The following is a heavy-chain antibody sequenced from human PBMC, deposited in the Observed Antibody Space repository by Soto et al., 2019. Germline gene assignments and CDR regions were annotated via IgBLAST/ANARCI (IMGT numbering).Heavy chain of an antibody. CDR2: INPSGGST. CDR1: GYTFTSYY. V-gene: IGHV1-46*01. D-gene: IGHD2-2*01. J-gene: IGHJ3*02. Sequence: GASVKVSCKASGYTFTSYYMHWVRQAPGQGLEWMGIINPSGGSTSYARKFQGRVTMTRDTSTSTVYMELSSLRSEDTAVYYCARGQDIVVVPPPSLAFDIWGQGTMVTVSS. CDR3: ARGQDIVVVPPPSLAFDI.